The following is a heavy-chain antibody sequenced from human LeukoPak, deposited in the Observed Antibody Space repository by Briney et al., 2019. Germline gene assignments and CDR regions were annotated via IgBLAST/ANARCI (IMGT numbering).Heavy chain of an antibody. V-gene: IGHV5-51*01. J-gene: IGHJ3*02. CDR2: IYPGDSDT. CDR1: GYSFTSYW. Sequence: GESLKISCKGSGYSFTSYWISWVRQMPGKGLKWLGIIYPGDSDTRYSPSFQGQVTISADKSISTAYLQWSSLKASDSAMYYCATNTMFRGIHAFDIWGQGTMVTVSS. CDR3: ATNTMFRGIHAFDI. D-gene: IGHD3-10*01.